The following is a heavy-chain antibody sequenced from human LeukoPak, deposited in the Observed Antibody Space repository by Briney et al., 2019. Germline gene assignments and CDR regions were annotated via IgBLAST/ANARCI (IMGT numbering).Heavy chain of an antibody. CDR1: GGSISSYY. J-gene: IGHJ4*02. V-gene: IGHV4-39*07. CDR3: ARGGSYYDSSGYYSPFYFDY. CDR2: IYYSGST. D-gene: IGHD3-22*01. Sequence: SETLSLTCTVSGGSISSYYWGWIRQPPGKGLEWIGSIYYSGSTYYNPSLKSRVTISVDTSKNQFSLKLSSVTAADTAVYYCARGGSYYDSSGYYSPFYFDYWGQGTLVTVSS.